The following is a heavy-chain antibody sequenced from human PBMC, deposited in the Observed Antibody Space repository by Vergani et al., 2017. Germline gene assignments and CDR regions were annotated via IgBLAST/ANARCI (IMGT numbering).Heavy chain of an antibody. V-gene: IGHV7-4-1*02. J-gene: IGHJ4*02. CDR2: INTNTGNP. Sequence: QVQLVQSGSELRKPGASVKISCKASGYTLNNYALNWVRQAPGQGLEWMGWINTNTGNPMYAQGFTGRFVFSLDTAVNTAYLQINSLRPEDTAVYFCARGDRWSLRGSAPGDYWGQGTLVTVSS. D-gene: IGHD3-10*01. CDR1: GYTLNNYA. CDR3: ARGDRWSLRGSAPGDY.